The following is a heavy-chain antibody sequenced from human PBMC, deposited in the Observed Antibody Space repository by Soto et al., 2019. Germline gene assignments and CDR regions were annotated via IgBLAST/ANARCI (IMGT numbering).Heavy chain of an antibody. CDR2: IYHTGSS. V-gene: IGHV4-59*01. D-gene: IGHD2-15*01. CDR3: ARALSDYDYALDV. Sequence: SAETLSLTCNVSGGAINIFYLAWVRQPPGKGLEWIGFIYHTGSSSSDPSLKSRVTMSVNTSKNQISLKLRSVTAADTAVYYCARALSDYDYALDVWGQGATVTVSS. CDR1: GGAINIFY. J-gene: IGHJ6*02.